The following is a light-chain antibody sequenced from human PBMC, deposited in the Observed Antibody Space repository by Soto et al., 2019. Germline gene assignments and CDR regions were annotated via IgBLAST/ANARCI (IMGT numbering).Light chain of an antibody. CDR2: DAS. J-gene: IGKJ3*01. CDR3: QQHGNWPLT. Sequence: EIVLTQSPATLSLSPGERGTLSCRASQPVSSNFLAWYQQKPGQAPRLLIHDASNRATGIPARFSGSGSATDFALTISSLEPEDFAVYYCQQHGNWPLTFGPGTKVDI. CDR1: QPVSSN. V-gene: IGKV3-11*01.